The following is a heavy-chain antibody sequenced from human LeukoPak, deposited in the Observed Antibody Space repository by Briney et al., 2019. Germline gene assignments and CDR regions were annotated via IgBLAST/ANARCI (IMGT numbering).Heavy chain of an antibody. CDR1: GFTFSSYA. D-gene: IGHD4-11*01. Sequence: GGSLRLSCAAYGFTFSSYAMSWVRQAPGKGLEWVSAISGSGGFTYYADSVRGRFTISRDNSKNTLFLQMNSLRAEDTAVYYCAKGVLGLQSYFDYWGRGSLVTVSS. V-gene: IGHV3-23*01. J-gene: IGHJ4*02. CDR3: AKGVLGLQSYFDY. CDR2: ISGSGGFT.